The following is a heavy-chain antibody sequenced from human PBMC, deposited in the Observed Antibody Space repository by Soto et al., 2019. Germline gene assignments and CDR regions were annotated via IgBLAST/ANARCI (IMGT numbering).Heavy chain of an antibody. Sequence: SETLSLTGNVSGGAFSSYYWTWIRQPPGKGLEWIGYISSTGTTNYDPSIKSRVTLSVATSKNQFSLRLSSVTAADTAVYYCSRGSRRTGSVDLWGLWTLV. CDR2: ISSTGTT. CDR1: GGAFSSYY. D-gene: IGHD1-1*01. CDR3: SRGSRRTGSVDL. J-gene: IGHJ4*02. V-gene: IGHV4-59*01.